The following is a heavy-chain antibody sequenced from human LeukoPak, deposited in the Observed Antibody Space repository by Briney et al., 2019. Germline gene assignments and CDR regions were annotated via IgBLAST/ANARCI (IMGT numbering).Heavy chain of an antibody. Sequence: GGSLRLSCTASGFTFGDYAMSWVRQAPGKGLEWVSAISGSGGSTYYADSVKGRFTISRDNSKNTLYLQMNSLRAEDTAVYYCAKVYSYGNYYFDYWGQGTLVTVSS. J-gene: IGHJ4*02. D-gene: IGHD5-18*01. CDR3: AKVYSYGNYYFDY. CDR2: ISGSGGST. CDR1: GFTFGDYA. V-gene: IGHV3-23*01.